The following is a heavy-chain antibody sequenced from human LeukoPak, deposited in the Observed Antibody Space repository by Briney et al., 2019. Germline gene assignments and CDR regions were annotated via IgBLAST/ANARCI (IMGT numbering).Heavy chain of an antibody. CDR3: ARDRSSSFLRDY. CDR1: GYTFTSYY. J-gene: IGHJ4*02. D-gene: IGHD6-6*01. Sequence: GASVKVSCKASGYTFTSYYMHWVRQAPGQGLEWMGITNPSGGSTSYAQKFQGRVTMTRDTSTSTVYMELSRLRSEDTAVFYCARDRSSSFLRDYWGQGTLVTVSS. V-gene: IGHV1-46*01. CDR2: TNPSGGST.